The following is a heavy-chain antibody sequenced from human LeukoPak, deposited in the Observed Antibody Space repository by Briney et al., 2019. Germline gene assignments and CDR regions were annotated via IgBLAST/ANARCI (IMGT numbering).Heavy chain of an antibody. V-gene: IGHV1-46*01. CDR3: AREGIPDAFDI. CDR2: INPSGGST. CDR1: GYTFTSYY. J-gene: IGHJ3*02. D-gene: IGHD3-10*01. Sequence: GASVKVSCKASGYTFTSYYMHWVRQAPGQGLEWMGIINPSGGSTSYAQKFQGRVTITRDTSTSTVYMELSSLRSEDTAVYYCAREGIPDAFDIWGQGTMVTVSS.